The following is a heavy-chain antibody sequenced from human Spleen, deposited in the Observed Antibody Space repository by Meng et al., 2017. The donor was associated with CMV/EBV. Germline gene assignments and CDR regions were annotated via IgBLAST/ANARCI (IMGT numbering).Heavy chain of an antibody. D-gene: IGHD1-7*01. CDR2: INHSGST. Sequence: LQLQQWGSGLLRPPETLSLTCAVYGGSFSGYYWGWIRQPPGKGLEWIGAINHSGSTNYNPYLKRRVTISVDTSKNQFSLKLSSVTAADTAVYYCAVRGWNYGYWGQGTLVTVSS. V-gene: IGHV4-34*01. CDR3: AVRGWNYGY. J-gene: IGHJ4*02. CDR1: GGSFSGYY.